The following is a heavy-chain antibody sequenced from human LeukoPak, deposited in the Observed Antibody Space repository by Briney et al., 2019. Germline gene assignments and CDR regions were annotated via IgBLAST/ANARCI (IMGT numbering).Heavy chain of an antibody. J-gene: IGHJ4*02. CDR3: ARGRIAAAGNLVDY. CDR1: GFTFSSYS. V-gene: IGHV3-21*01. CDR2: ISRSSSYI. Sequence: PGGSLRLSCAASGFTFSSYSMNWVRQAPGKGLEWVSSISRSSSYIYYADSVKGRFTISRDNAKNSLYLQMNSLRAEDTAVYYCARGRIAAAGNLVDYWGQGTLVTVSS. D-gene: IGHD6-13*01.